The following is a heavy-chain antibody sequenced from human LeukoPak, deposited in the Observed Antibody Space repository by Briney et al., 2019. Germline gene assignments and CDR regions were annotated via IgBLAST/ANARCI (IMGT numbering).Heavy chain of an antibody. V-gene: IGHV3-30*04. Sequence: GGSLRLSCAASGFTFSSYAMHWVRQAPGKGLERVAVISYDGSNKYYADSVKGRFTISRDNSKNTLYLQMNSLRAEDTAVYYCARGDGQGIAAAGLFDYWGQGTLVTISS. CDR1: GFTFSSYA. CDR2: ISYDGSNK. J-gene: IGHJ4*02. D-gene: IGHD6-13*01. CDR3: ARGDGQGIAAAGLFDY.